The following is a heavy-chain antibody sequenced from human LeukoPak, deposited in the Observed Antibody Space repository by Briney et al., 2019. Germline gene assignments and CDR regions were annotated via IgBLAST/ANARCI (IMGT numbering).Heavy chain of an antibody. J-gene: IGHJ4*02. V-gene: IGHV3-53*01. CDR3: AREHSSSWCFDF. CDR2: IYSGGST. Sequence: GGSLRLSCAASGFTVSNNYMNWVRQAPGKGLGWVSVIYSGGSTYYADSVKGRFTISRDSSKNTLYLQMNSLRAEDTAVYYCAREHSSSWCFDFWGQGTLVTVSS. D-gene: IGHD6-13*01. CDR1: GFTVSNNY.